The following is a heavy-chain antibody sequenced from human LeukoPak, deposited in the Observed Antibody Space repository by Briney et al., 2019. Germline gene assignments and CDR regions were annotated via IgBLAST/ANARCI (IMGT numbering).Heavy chain of an antibody. CDR2: IYTTGHT. J-gene: IGHJ4*02. CDR3: ARHGYTASHFFLDY. V-gene: IGHV4-4*07. CDR1: TGSINSYY. D-gene: IGHD3-16*02. Sequence: PSETLSLTCTVSTGSINSYYWGWVWQPAGRGLEWIGRIYTTGHTDYDPSLQSRVTMSVDTSQRQFSLNLRSVTAADTAIYSCARHGYTASHFFLDYWSQGTLVTVSS.